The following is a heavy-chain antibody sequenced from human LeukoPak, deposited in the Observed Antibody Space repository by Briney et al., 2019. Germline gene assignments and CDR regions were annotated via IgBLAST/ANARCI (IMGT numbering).Heavy chain of an antibody. CDR3: ATLGFCTSTSCSFVN. D-gene: IGHD2-2*03. CDR1: GFPFSSYV. CDR2: ISDGFGTT. V-gene: IGHV3-23*01. J-gene: IGHJ4*02. Sequence: GGSLRLSCAASGFPFSSYVMGWVRQAPGKGLEWVSTISDGFGTTYYADSVKGRFTISRDNSKNTLYLQVNSLRADDTAVYYCATLGFCTSTSCSFVNWGQGTLVTVSS.